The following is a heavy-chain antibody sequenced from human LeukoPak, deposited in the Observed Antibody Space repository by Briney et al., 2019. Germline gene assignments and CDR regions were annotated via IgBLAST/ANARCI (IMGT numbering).Heavy chain of an antibody. CDR1: GGSISSGDYY. Sequence: PSETLSLTCTVSGGSISSGDYYWSWIRQPPGKGLEWIGYIYYSGSTYYNPSLKSRVTISVDTSKNQFSLKLSSVTAADTAVYYCAREGRMGVDNWFDPWGQGTLVTVSS. J-gene: IGHJ5*02. CDR2: IYYSGST. CDR3: AREGRMGVDNWFDP. D-gene: IGHD3-16*01. V-gene: IGHV4-30-4*01.